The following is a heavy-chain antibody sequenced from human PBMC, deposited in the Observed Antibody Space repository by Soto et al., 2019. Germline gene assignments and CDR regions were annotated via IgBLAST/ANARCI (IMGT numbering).Heavy chain of an antibody. CDR2: IIPIFGTA. CDR1: GGTFSSYA. CDR3: ARDKTGGTTVTTFYYYYGMDV. V-gene: IGHV1-69*13. J-gene: IGHJ6*02. Sequence: GASVKVSCKASGGTFSSYAISWVRQAPGQGLEWMGGIIPIFGTANYAQKFQGRVTITADESTSTAYMELSSLRSEDTAVYYCARDKTGGTTVTTFYYYYGMDVWGQGTTVTVSS. D-gene: IGHD4-17*01.